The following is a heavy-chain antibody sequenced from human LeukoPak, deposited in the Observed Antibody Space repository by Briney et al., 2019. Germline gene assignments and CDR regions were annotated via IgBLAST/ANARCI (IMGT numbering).Heavy chain of an antibody. J-gene: IGHJ6*03. D-gene: IGHD6-13*01. CDR1: GGSISSYY. Sequence: SETLSLTCTVSGGSISSYYWSWIRQPPGKGLEWIGYIYYSGSTNYNPSLKSRVTISVDTSKNQFSLKLSSVTAADTAVYYCARCGIAAAGTGNYYYYYYMDVWGKGTTVTISS. V-gene: IGHV4-59*01. CDR3: ARCGIAAAGTGNYYYYYYMDV. CDR2: IYYSGST.